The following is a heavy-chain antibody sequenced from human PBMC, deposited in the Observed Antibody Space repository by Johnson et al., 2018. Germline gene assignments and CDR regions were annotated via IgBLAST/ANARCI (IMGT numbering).Heavy chain of an antibody. V-gene: IGHV3-13*01. D-gene: IGHD2-15*01. CDR2: IGTTGAT. J-gene: IGHJ3*01. CDR3: ARATPCSGGSGVGCSPNGFDL. CDR1: GFTFSNYD. Sequence: EVQLVESGGGLVQPGGSLRLSCAASGFTFSNYDMHWVRQGTGKGLEWVSVIGTTGATFYAGAVKGRFTISRENAKSSLYLQMNSLGDGDTSVYYCARATPCSGGSGVGCSPNGFDLWGQGTMVTVSS.